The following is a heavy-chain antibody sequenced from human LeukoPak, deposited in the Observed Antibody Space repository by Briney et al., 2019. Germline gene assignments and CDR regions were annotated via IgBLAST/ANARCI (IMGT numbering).Heavy chain of an antibody. J-gene: IGHJ4*02. V-gene: IGHV1-18*01. D-gene: IGHD2-2*01. Sequence: GASVKVSCKASGYTFTSYGISWVRQAPGQGLEWMGWISAYNGNTNYAQKYQGRVTRTTDTSTSTAYMELRSLRSDDTAIYYCARWEYCSSSSCYDESETFDYWGQGTLVTVSS. CDR1: GYTFTSYG. CDR2: ISAYNGNT. CDR3: ARWEYCSSSSCYDESETFDY.